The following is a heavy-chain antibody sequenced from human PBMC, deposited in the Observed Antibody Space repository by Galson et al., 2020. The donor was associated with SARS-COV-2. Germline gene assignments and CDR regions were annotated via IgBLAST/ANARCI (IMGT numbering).Heavy chain of an antibody. CDR2: IRYDGSNK. D-gene: IGHD6-13*01. J-gene: IGHJ5*02. CDR1: GFTFSSYG. V-gene: IGHV3-30*02. CDR3: AKVGASSSWYLGFGP. Sequence: GRSLRLSCAASGFTFSSYGMHWVRQAPGKGLEWVAFIRYDGSNKYYADSVKGRSTIPRDNSKNTLYLQMNSLSAEDTAVYYCAKVGASSSWYLGFGPWGQGTLVTVS.